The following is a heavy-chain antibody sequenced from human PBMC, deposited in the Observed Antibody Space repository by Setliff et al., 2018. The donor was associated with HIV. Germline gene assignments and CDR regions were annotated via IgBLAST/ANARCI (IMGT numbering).Heavy chain of an antibody. CDR3: AVHYYDSSGYDY. CDR2: ISSSSSYI. D-gene: IGHD3-22*01. V-gene: IGHV3-21*01. Sequence: GGSMRLSCAASGFTFSSYSMNWVRQAPGKGLELVSSISSSSSYIYYADSVKGRFTISRDNAKNTLYLQMNSMRAEDTAVYYCAVHYYDSSGYDYWGQGTLVTAPQ. J-gene: IGHJ4*02. CDR1: GFTFSSYS.